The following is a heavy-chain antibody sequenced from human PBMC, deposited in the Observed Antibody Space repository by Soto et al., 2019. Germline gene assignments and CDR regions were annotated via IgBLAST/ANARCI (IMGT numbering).Heavy chain of an antibody. D-gene: IGHD3-10*01. Sequence: GGSLRLSCTASGFTFSSCAMSWVRQAPGKGLEWVSAITGSGSSTYYADSVKGRFTISRDNSKNTLYLQMSSLRAEDTAVYYCAKGNSRTVVRGVIYYYYYGMDVWGQGTTVTVSS. V-gene: IGHV3-23*01. J-gene: IGHJ6*02. CDR1: GFTFSSCA. CDR3: AKGNSRTVVRGVIYYYYYGMDV. CDR2: ITGSGSST.